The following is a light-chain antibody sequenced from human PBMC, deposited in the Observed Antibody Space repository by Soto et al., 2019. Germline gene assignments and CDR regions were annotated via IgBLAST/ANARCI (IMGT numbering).Light chain of an antibody. CDR2: DAS. CDR3: QQYSTYPWT. V-gene: IGKV1-5*01. J-gene: IGKJ1*01. Sequence: DIQMTQSPSTLSASVGDRVTITCRASQSISSWLAWYQQKPGKAPKVLIFDASSLESGVPSRFSGSGSATEFTLAISSLQPDDFATYYCQQYSTYPWTCGQGTKWIS. CDR1: QSISSW.